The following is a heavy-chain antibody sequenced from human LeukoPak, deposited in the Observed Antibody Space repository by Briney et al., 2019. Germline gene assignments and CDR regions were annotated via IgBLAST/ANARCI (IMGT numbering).Heavy chain of an antibody. J-gene: IGHJ4*02. D-gene: IGHD2-15*01. CDR1: GGSFSSYY. Sequence: SETLSLTCTVSGGSFSSYYWNWIRQPPGKGLEWMGYIYYSGSTNCNPSLKSRVTISVDTSKNQFSLKLSSVTAADTAVYYCARVDCSGGSCYSFDYWGQGALVTVSS. CDR2: IYYSGST. CDR3: ARVDCSGGSCYSFDY. V-gene: IGHV4-59*01.